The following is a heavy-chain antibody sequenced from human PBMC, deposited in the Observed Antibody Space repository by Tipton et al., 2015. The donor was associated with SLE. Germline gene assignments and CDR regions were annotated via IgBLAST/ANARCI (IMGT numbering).Heavy chain of an antibody. Sequence: TLSLTCTVSGGPISSYYWSWIRQPPGKGLEWIGYIYYSGSTNYNPSLKSRVTISVDTSKNQFSLKLSSVTAADTAVYYCARPYCSSTSCYSGWFAPWGQGTLVTVSS. V-gene: IGHV4-59*01. D-gene: IGHD2-2*01. CDR3: ARPYCSSTSCYSGWFAP. CDR2: IYYSGST. J-gene: IGHJ5*02. CDR1: GGPISSYY.